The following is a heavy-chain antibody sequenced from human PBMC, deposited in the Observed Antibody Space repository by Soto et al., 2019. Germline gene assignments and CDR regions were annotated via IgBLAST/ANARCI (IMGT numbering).Heavy chain of an antibody. Sequence: SETLSLTCTVSGGSISSSSYYWGWIRQPPGKGLEWIGSIYYSGSTYYNPSLKSRVTISVDTSKNQFSLKLSSVTAADTAVYYCARRPRYSSSSYYYYYMDVWGKGTTVTVSS. V-gene: IGHV4-39*01. D-gene: IGHD6-6*01. CDR3: ARRPRYSSSSYYYYYMDV. CDR2: IYYSGST. CDR1: GGSISSSSYY. J-gene: IGHJ6*03.